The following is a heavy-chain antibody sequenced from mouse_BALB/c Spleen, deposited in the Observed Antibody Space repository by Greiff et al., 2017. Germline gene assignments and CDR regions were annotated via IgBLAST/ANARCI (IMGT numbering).Heavy chain of an antibody. CDR2: IYPYNGGT. CDR3: ARRGYGYDEDYYAMDY. CDR1: GYTFTDYN. Sequence: VQLQQSGPELVKPGASVKISCKASGYTFTDYNMHWVKQSHGKSLEWIGYIYPYNGGTGYNQKFKSKATLTVDNSSSTAYMELRSLTSEDSAVYYCARRGYGYDEDYYAMDYWGQGTSVTVSS. D-gene: IGHD2-2*01. J-gene: IGHJ4*01. V-gene: IGHV1S29*02.